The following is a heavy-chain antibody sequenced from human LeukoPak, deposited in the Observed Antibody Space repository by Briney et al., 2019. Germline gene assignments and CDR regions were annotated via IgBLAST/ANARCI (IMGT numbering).Heavy chain of an antibody. V-gene: IGHV4-31*03. D-gene: IGHD4-17*01. CDR2: IYYSGST. CDR3: ASGDFRSFDY. CDR1: GGSISSGGYY. J-gene: IGHJ4*02. Sequence: SETLSLTCTVSGGSISSGGYYWRWIRQHPGKGLEWIGYIYYSGSTYYNPSLKSRVTISVDTSKNQFSLKLSSVTAADTAVYYCASGDFRSFDYWGQGTLVTVSS.